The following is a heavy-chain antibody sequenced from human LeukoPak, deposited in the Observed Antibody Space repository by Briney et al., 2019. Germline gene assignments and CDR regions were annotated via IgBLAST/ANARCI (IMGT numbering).Heavy chain of an antibody. CDR3: ARDFSGDYYFDY. V-gene: IGHV3-53*05. CDR1: GFTVSSNY. J-gene: IGHJ4*02. CDR2: IYSGGST. D-gene: IGHD7-27*01. Sequence: PGGSLRLSCAASGFTVSSNYMSWVRQAPGKGLEWVSVIYSGGSTYYADSVKGRFTISRDNSKNTLYLQMNSLRAEDTAVYYCARDFSGDYYFDYWGQGTLVTVSS.